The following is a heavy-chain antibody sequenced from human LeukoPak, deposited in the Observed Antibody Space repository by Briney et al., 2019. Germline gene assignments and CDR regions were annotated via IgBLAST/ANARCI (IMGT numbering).Heavy chain of an antibody. D-gene: IGHD5-18*01. CDR2: IYWNDDK. Sequence: ESGPTLVKPTQTLTLTCTFSGFSLSTRGVGVGWIRQPPGKALEWLALIYWNDDKRYSPSLKSRLTITKDTSKNQVVLTMTNMDPVGTATYYCAHRLAGGGYSYDSDAFDIWGQGTMVTVSS. CDR3: AHRLAGGGYSYDSDAFDI. V-gene: IGHV2-5*01. CDR1: GFSLSTRGVG. J-gene: IGHJ3*02.